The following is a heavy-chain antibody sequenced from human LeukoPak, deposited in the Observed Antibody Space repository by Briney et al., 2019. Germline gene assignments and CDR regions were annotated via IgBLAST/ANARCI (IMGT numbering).Heavy chain of an antibody. CDR3: ARERTHYGMDV. D-gene: IGHD2-2*01. CDR2: IGTAGDT. J-gene: IGHJ6*02. CDR1: GFTLSSYD. Sequence: PAGSLTLPCPASGFTLSSYDLHWVRQATGKGLEWVSAIGTAGDTYYPGSVKGRFTISRENAKNSLYLQMNSLRAGDTAVYYCARERTHYGMDVWGQGTTVTVSS. V-gene: IGHV3-13*01.